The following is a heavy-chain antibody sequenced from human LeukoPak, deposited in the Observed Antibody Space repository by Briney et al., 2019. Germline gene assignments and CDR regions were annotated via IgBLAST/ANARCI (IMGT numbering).Heavy chain of an antibody. CDR3: ARDRFFYSSGWIFDY. J-gene: IGHJ4*02. D-gene: IGHD6-19*01. CDR1: GFTFSDYC. CDR2: ISSSGSTI. Sequence: GGSLRLSCAASGFTFSDYCMSWIRQAPGKGLEWVSYISSSGSTIYYADSVKGRFTISRDNAKNSLYLQLNSLRAEDTAVYYCARDRFFYSSGWIFDYWGQGTLVTVSS. V-gene: IGHV3-11*04.